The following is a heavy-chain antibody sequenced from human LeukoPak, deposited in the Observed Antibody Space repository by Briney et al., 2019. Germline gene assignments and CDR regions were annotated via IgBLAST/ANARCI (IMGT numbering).Heavy chain of an antibody. V-gene: IGHV3-23*01. D-gene: IGHD4-23*01. J-gene: IGHJ4*02. CDR3: SKDQYGGNPQYYFDY. CDR2: ISGSGGNT. CDR1: GFTFSSYA. Sequence: GGSLRLSCAASGFTFSSYAMSWVRQDPGKGLDWVSAISGSGGNTYYADSVKGRFTISRDNSKNTLYLQMNSLRAADTAVYYCSKDQYGGNPQYYFDYWGQGTLVTVSS.